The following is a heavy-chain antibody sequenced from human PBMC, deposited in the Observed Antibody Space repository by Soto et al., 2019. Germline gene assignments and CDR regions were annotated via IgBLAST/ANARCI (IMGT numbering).Heavy chain of an antibody. Sequence: PSETLSLTCAVYGGSFSGYYWSWIRQPPGKGLEWIGEINHSGSTNYNPSLKSRVTISVDTSKNQFSLKLSSVTAADTAVYYCARGYNWNDEFDYWGQGTLVTVS. CDR3: ARGYNWNDEFDY. V-gene: IGHV4-34*01. CDR1: GGSFSGYY. D-gene: IGHD1-1*01. J-gene: IGHJ4*02. CDR2: INHSGST.